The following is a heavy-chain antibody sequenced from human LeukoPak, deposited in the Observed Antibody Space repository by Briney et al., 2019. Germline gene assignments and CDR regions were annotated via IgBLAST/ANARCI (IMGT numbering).Heavy chain of an antibody. D-gene: IGHD3-10*01. CDR2: IESKTDGGTT. CDR3: TTYGSGRKFDY. J-gene: IGHJ4*02. Sequence: GGSLRLSCAASGFSFSDAWMSWVRQIPGKELEWVGRIESKTDGGTTDYAAPVKGRFTISRDDSTNTLYLQMNSLKSEDTAVYYCTTYGSGRKFDYWGQGILVTVSS. V-gene: IGHV3-15*04. CDR1: GFSFSDAW.